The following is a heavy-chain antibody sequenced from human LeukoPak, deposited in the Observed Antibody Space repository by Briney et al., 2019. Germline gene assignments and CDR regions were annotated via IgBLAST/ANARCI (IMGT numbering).Heavy chain of an antibody. Sequence: ASVKVSCKASGYTFTSYDINWVRQATGQGLEWMGWMNPNSGNTGYAQKFQGRVTMTRNTPISTAYMELSSLRSEDTAVYYCARAYYSGSYWTSSSQQLDYWGQGTLVTVSS. J-gene: IGHJ4*02. CDR1: GYTFTSYD. D-gene: IGHD1-26*01. V-gene: IGHV1-8*01. CDR3: ARAYYSGSYWTSSSQQLDY. CDR2: MNPNSGNT.